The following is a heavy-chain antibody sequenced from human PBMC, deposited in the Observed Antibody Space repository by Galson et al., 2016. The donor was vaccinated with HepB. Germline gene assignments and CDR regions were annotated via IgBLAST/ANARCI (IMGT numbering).Heavy chain of an antibody. J-gene: IGHJ4*02. V-gene: IGHV7-4-1*02. Sequence: SVKVSCKASGYSFTTYPINWVRQAPGQGLEWMGWINPDTGSPAYAQGFTGRYVFSLDSSVSTAYLQIINLKTEDTAAYFCASGSGSSLAFWGQGSLVTVSS. D-gene: IGHD3-10*01. CDR2: INPDTGSP. CDR3: ASGSGSSLAF. CDR1: GYSFTTYP.